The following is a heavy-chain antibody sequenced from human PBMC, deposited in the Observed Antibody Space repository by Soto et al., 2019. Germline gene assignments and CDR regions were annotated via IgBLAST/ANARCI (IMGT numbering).Heavy chain of an antibody. CDR2: IYYSGST. Sequence: SETLSLTCTVSGGSISSGGYYWSWIRQHPGKGLEWIGYIYYSGSTYYNPSLKSRVTISVDTSKNQFSLKLSSVTAAETAVYYCARDKPYVATDMVKGQYYYYGMDVWGQGTPVTVSS. D-gene: IGHD5-18*01. CDR1: GGSISSGGYY. CDR3: ARDKPYVATDMVKGQYYYYGMDV. V-gene: IGHV4-31*03. J-gene: IGHJ6*02.